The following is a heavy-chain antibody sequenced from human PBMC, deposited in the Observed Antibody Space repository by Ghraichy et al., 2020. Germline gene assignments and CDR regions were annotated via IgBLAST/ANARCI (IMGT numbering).Heavy chain of an antibody. D-gene: IGHD3-22*01. V-gene: IGHV4-4*09. CDR3: ARRGYYDSSGYNPRLDAFDI. CDR2: IYTSGST. CDR1: GGSISSYY. J-gene: IGHJ3*02. Sequence: SETLSLTCTVSGGSISSYYWSWIRQPPGKGLEWIGYIYTSGSTNYNPSLKSRVTISVDTSKNQFSLKLSSATAADTAVYYCARRGYYDSSGYNPRLDAFDIWGQGTMVTVSS.